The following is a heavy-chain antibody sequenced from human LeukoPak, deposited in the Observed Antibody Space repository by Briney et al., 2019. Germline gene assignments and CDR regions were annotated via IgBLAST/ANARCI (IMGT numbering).Heavy chain of an antibody. CDR2: IYYSGST. CDR3: ARDNWNYGSSMDV. CDR1: GGSVSSYY. V-gene: IGHV4-59*02. Sequence: SETLFLTCTVSGGSVSSYYWSWIRQPPGKGLEWTGYIYYSGSTNYNPSLKSRVTISVDTSKNQFSLKLSSVTAAGTAVYHCARDNWNYGSSMDVWGQGTTVTVSS. D-gene: IGHD1-7*01. J-gene: IGHJ6*02.